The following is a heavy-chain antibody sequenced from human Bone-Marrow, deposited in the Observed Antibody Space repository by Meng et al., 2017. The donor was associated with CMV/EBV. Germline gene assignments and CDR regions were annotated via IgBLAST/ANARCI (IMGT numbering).Heavy chain of an antibody. J-gene: IGHJ5*02. D-gene: IGHD3-10*01. CDR1: GFTFSSYA. V-gene: IGHV3-23*03. CDR3: AKDVGWFGEDKWTNWFDP. Sequence: GSLKISCAASGFTFSSYAMSWVRQAPGKGLEWVSVIYSGGSSTYYADSVKGRFTISRDNSKNTLYLQMNSLRAEDTAVYYCAKDVGWFGEDKWTNWFDPWGQGTLVTVYS. CDR2: IYSGGSST.